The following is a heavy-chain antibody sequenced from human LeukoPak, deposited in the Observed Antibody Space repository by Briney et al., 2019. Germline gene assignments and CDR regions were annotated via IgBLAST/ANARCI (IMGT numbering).Heavy chain of an antibody. CDR2: IKQDGSEK. Sequence: GGSLRLSCAASGFTFSSYWMSWVRQAPGKGLEWVANIKQDGSEKYYVDSVKGRFTISRDNAKNSLYLQMNSLRAEDTAVYYCARDVYYDFWSGYLSYFDYWAREPWSPSPQ. D-gene: IGHD3-3*01. V-gene: IGHV3-7*01. CDR1: GFTFSSYW. J-gene: IGHJ4*02. CDR3: ARDVYYDFWSGYLSYFDY.